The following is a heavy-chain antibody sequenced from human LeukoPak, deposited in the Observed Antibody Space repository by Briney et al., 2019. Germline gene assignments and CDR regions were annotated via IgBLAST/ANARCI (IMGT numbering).Heavy chain of an antibody. CDR3: ARAGSSWWHTNWFGGTGWFDP. CDR2: ISAYNGNT. D-gene: IGHD6-13*01. J-gene: IGHJ5*02. CDR1: GYTFTSYG. V-gene: IGHV1-18*01. Sequence: ASVKVSCKASGYTFTSYGISWVRQAPGQGLEWMGWISAYNGNTNYAQKLQGRVTMTTDTSTSTAYMELRSLRSDDTAVYYCARAGSSWWHTNWFGGTGWFDPWGQGTLVTVS.